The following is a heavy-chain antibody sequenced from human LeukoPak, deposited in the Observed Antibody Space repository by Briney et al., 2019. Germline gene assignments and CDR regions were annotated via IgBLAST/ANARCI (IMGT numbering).Heavy chain of an antibody. Sequence: GGSLRLSCAASGFTFSNYWMSWVRQAPGKGLEWVANIKQDGSEKYCVDSVKGRFTISRDNAKNSVYLQMNSLRAGDTAMYYCVRDSYSGSDTAPDYWGQGTLVTISS. CDR3: VRDSYSGSDTAPDY. CDR1: GFTFSNYW. D-gene: IGHD5-12*01. CDR2: IKQDGSEK. V-gene: IGHV3-7*03. J-gene: IGHJ4*02.